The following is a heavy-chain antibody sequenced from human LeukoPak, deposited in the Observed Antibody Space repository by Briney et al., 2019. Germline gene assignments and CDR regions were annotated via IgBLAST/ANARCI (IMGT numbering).Heavy chain of an antibody. CDR3: AKDTAVQFLEPSF. CDR2: FRFDGSVK. D-gene: IGHD3-3*01. CDR1: GFTFNTYG. V-gene: IGHV3-30*02. Sequence: GGSLRLSCAASGFTFNTYGMHWVRQAPGKGLEWVAAFRFDGSVKHYSDAVKGRFTISRDNSLNTLSLQMNSLRVEDTAIYYCAKDTAVQFLEPSFWGQGTLVTASS. J-gene: IGHJ4*02.